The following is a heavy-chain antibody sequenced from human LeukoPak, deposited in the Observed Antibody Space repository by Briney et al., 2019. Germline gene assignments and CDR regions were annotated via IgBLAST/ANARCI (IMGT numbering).Heavy chain of an antibody. CDR2: IKQDGSEK. CDR1: GFMFSTYW. Sequence: PGGSLRLPCAASGFMFSTYWMSWVRQAPGKGLEWVANIKQDGSEKYYVDSVKGRFTISRDNAENSLYLQMNSLRAEDTAVYYCARGGVITGRFDYWGQGTLVTVSS. CDR3: ARGGVITGRFDY. J-gene: IGHJ4*02. V-gene: IGHV3-7*01. D-gene: IGHD3-10*01.